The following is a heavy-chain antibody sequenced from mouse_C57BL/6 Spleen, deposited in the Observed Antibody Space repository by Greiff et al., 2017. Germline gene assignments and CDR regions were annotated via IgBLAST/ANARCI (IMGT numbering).Heavy chain of an antibody. D-gene: IGHD2-4*01. CDR3: ARQGDYDVYYYAMDY. V-gene: IGHV5-12*01. CDR2: ISNGGGST. Sequence: EVQLVESGGGLVQPGGSLKLSCAASGFTFSDYYMYWVRQTPEKRLEWVAYISNGGGSTYYPDTVKGRFTISRDNAKNTLYLQMSRLKSEDTAMYYCARQGDYDVYYYAMDYWGQGTSVTVSS. CDR1: GFTFSDYY. J-gene: IGHJ4*01.